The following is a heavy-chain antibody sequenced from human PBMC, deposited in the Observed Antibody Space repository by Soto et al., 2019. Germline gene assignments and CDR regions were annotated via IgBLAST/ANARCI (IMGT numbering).Heavy chain of an antibody. CDR1: GFTFSSYG. J-gene: IGHJ5*02. CDR2: IWYDGSNK. D-gene: IGHD1-26*01. Sequence: QVQLVESGGGVVQPGRSLRLSCAASGFTFSSYGMHWVRQAPGKGLEWVAVIWYDGSNKYYADSVKGRFTISRDNSKNTLYLQMNSLRAEDTAVYYCAREGGYHWFDPWGQGTLVTVSS. V-gene: IGHV3-33*01. CDR3: AREGGYHWFDP.